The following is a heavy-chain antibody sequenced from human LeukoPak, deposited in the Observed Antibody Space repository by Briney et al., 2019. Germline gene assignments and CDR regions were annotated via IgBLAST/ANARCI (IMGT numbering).Heavy chain of an antibody. CDR2: INPNSGGT. D-gene: IGHD3-3*01. CDR1: GYTFTGYY. Sequence: GASVKVSCKASGYTFTGYYMHWVRQAPGQELEWMGWINPNSGGTNYAQKFQGRVTMTRDTSISTAYMELSRLRSDDTAVYYCARDRFLEWLFDYWGQGTLVTVSS. V-gene: IGHV1-2*02. J-gene: IGHJ4*02. CDR3: ARDRFLEWLFDY.